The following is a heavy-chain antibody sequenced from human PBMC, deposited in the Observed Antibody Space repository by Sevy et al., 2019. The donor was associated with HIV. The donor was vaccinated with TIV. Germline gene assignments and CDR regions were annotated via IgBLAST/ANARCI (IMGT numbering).Heavy chain of an antibody. CDR1: GFTFSSYA. V-gene: IGHV3-30*09. J-gene: IGHJ4*02. CDR3: ASVGISYCTDDCYHRFDY. Sequence: GGSLRLSCAASGFTFSSYALLWVRQAPGKGLEWVSLISYDGSKKYYSDSVKGRLAISRDESKTTLFLQMNSLRSEDTAIYYCASVGISYCTDDCYHRFDYWGPGTLVTVSS. CDR2: ISYDGSKK. D-gene: IGHD2-21*02.